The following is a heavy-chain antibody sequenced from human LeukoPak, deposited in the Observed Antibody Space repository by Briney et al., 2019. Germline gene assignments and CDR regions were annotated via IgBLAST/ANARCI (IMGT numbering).Heavy chain of an antibody. CDR3: ASDYLWPN. J-gene: IGHJ4*02. D-gene: IGHD3-10*01. CDR1: GFTVSSNY. Sequence: GGSLRLSCAASGFTVSSNYMSWVRQAPGKGLEWVAVIWYDGSNKYYADSVKGRFTISRDNSKNTLYLQMNSLRAEDTAVYYCASDYLWPNWGQGTLVTVSS. CDR2: IWYDGSNK. V-gene: IGHV3-33*08.